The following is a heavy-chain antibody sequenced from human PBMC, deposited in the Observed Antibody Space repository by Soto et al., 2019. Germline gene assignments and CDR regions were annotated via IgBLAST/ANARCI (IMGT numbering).Heavy chain of an antibody. CDR2: ISGSGGST. Sequence: GGSLRLSCAASGFTFSSYAMSWVRQAPGKGLEWVSAISGSGGSTYYADSVKGRFTISRDNSKNTLYLQMNSLRAEDTAVYYCARASRQEVTAPILYYFDYWGQGTLVTVSS. CDR1: GFTFSSYA. J-gene: IGHJ4*02. CDR3: ARASRQEVTAPILYYFDY. D-gene: IGHD2-21*02. V-gene: IGHV3-23*01.